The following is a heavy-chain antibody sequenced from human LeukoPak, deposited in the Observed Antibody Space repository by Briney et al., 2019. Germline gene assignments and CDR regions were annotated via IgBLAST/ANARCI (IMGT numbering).Heavy chain of an antibody. CDR2: INAGNGNT. CDR1: GYTFTSYA. CDR3: ARGRGYSYVNWFDP. V-gene: IGHV1-3*01. D-gene: IGHD5-18*01. J-gene: IGHJ5*02. Sequence: ASVKVSCKASGYTFTSYAMHWVRQAPGQGLEWMGWINAGNGNTKYSQKFQGRVTITRDTSASTVYMELRSLRSEDTAVYYCARGRGYSYVNWFDPWGQGTLVTVSS.